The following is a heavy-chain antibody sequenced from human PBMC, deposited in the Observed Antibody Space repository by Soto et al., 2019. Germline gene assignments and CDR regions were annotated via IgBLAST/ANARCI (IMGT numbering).Heavy chain of an antibody. J-gene: IGHJ5*02. CDR1: GGPVNGYY. D-gene: IGHD3-3*01. V-gene: IGHV4-34*01. Sequence: TSETLSLTCAVYGGPVNGYYWNWIRQPPGKGLEWIGEINHTGGTHYNPSLKSRVTMSVDTSKNQFSLRLSSVTAADTAIYYCATRITVFGLLIPPFDPWGQGTRVTVSS. CDR3: ATRITVFGLLIPPFDP. CDR2: INHTGGT.